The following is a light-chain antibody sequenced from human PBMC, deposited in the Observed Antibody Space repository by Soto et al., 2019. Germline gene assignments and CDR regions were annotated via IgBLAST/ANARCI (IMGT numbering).Light chain of an antibody. J-gene: IGKJ1*01. CDR3: QQRSNWPRT. CDR2: DAS. V-gene: IGKV3-11*01. Sequence: EIVLTQSPATLSLSPGERATLSCRASQSVSNNLGWYQQKPGQAPRLLIYDASNRATDIPARSSGSGSGTDFTLTINSLEPEDFAVYYCQQRSNWPRTFGQGTKVDIK. CDR1: QSVSNN.